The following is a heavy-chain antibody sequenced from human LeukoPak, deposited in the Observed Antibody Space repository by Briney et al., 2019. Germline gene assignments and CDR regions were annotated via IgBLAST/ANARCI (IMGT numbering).Heavy chain of an antibody. CDR1: GFTFSSYS. CDR3: ARRTRSSWWTDAFDI. Sequence: GGSLRLSCAASGFTFSSYSMNWVRQAPGKGLEWVSSISSSSSYIYYADSVKGRFTISRDNAKNSLYLQMNSLRAEDTAVYYCARRTRSSWWTDAFDIWGQGTMVTVSS. D-gene: IGHD6-13*01. V-gene: IGHV3-21*01. J-gene: IGHJ3*02. CDR2: ISSSSSYI.